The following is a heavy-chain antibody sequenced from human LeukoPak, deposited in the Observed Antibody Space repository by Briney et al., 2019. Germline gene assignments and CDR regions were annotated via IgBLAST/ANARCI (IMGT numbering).Heavy chain of an antibody. CDR3: ARDAGYSSGWVDY. D-gene: IGHD6-19*01. CDR2: IYYSGST. Sequence: SETLSLTCTVSGGSISSGDYYWSWIRQPPGKGLEWIGYIYYSGSTYYNPSLKSRATISVDTSKNQFSLKLSSVTAADTAVYYCARDAGYSSGWVDYWGQGTLVTVSS. V-gene: IGHV4-30-4*08. J-gene: IGHJ4*02. CDR1: GGSISSGDYY.